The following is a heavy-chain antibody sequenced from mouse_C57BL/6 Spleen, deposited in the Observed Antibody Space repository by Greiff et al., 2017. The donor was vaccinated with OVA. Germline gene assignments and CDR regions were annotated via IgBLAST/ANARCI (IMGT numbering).Heavy chain of an antibody. CDR2: INPSSGYT. Sequence: QVQLKESGAELAKPGASVKLSCKASGYTFTSYWMHWVKQRPGQGLEWIGYINPSSGYTKYNQKFKDKATLTADKSSSTAYMQLSSLTYEDSAVYYCARGDYEYNGENAMDYWGQGTSVTVSS. CDR3: ARGDYEYNGENAMDY. J-gene: IGHJ4*01. D-gene: IGHD2-4*01. V-gene: IGHV1-7*01. CDR1: GYTFTSYW.